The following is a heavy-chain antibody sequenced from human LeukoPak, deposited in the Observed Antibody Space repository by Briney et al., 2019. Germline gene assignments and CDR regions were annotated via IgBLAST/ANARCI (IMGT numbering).Heavy chain of an antibody. Sequence: GGSLRLSCAASRFTFSSYGMHWVRQAPGKGLEWVAVISYDGNNRYYADSEKGRFTISRYNSKNTLYLQMNSLRAEDTAVYYCAKVKGEVIGAFDIWGQGTMVTVSS. V-gene: IGHV3-30*18. CDR1: RFTFSSYG. D-gene: IGHD3-16*01. CDR3: AKVKGEVIGAFDI. CDR2: ISYDGNNR. J-gene: IGHJ3*02.